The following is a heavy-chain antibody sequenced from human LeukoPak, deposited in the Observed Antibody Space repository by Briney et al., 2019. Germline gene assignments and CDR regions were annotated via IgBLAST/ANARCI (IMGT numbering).Heavy chain of an antibody. Sequence: ASVKVSCKASGYTFTTYDINWVRQATGQGLEWMGWMNPNSGNTGYAQRFQGRVTMTRDTSISTAYTELNSLTSEDTAVYYCAKNVRDTGTFDYWGQGTLVTVSS. V-gene: IGHV1-8*01. D-gene: IGHD5-18*01. J-gene: IGHJ4*02. CDR2: MNPNSGNT. CDR3: AKNVRDTGTFDY. CDR1: GYTFTTYD.